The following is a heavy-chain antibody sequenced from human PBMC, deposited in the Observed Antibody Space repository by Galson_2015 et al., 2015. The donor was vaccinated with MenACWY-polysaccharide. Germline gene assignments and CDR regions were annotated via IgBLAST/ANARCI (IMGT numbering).Heavy chain of an antibody. CDR3: GRNVEGY. D-gene: IGHD2-21*01. CDR2: ISSSSSYV. Sequence: SLRLSCAASGFTFSNYNMNWVRQAPGKGLEWVSSISSSSSYVYYADSGKGRFTISRDNAKNSLYLQMNSLRAEDTAIYYCGRNVEGYRGQGTLVTVSS. V-gene: IGHV3-21*01. CDR1: GFTFSNYN. J-gene: IGHJ4*02.